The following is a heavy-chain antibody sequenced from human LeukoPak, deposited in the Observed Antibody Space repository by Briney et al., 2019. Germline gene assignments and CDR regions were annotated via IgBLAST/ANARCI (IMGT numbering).Heavy chain of an antibody. CDR1: GGTFSSYA. Sequence: ASVKVSCKASGGTFSSYAISWVRQAPGQGLERMGGIIPIFGTANYAQKFQGRVTITADKSTRTAYMELSSLRSEDTAVYHCARGSQVNHDAFDIWGQGTMVTVSS. D-gene: IGHD4-11*01. CDR3: ARGSQVNHDAFDI. J-gene: IGHJ3*02. CDR2: IIPIFGTA. V-gene: IGHV1-69*06.